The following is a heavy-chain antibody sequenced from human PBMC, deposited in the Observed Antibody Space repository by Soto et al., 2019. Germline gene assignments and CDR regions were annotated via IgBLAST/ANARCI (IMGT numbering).Heavy chain of an antibody. J-gene: IGHJ4*02. V-gene: IGHV3-7*01. Sequence: GGSLRLSCAASGFTFSSYWMSWVRQAPGKGLEWVANIKEDGSEKNYVDSVKGQFTISRDNAKNSLYLQMNSLRAEDTAVYYCARERYYYGSGDYWGQGTLVTVS. CDR1: GFTFSSYW. CDR3: ARERYYYGSGDY. D-gene: IGHD3-10*01. CDR2: IKEDGSEK.